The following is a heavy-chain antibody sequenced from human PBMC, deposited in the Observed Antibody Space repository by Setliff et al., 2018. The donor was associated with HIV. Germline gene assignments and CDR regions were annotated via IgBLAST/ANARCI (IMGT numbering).Heavy chain of an antibody. V-gene: IGHV5-10-1*01. CDR1: GYSFTSYW. D-gene: IGHD3-22*01. J-gene: IGHJ4*02. CDR3: ARSLCYYDSCGYYYNY. CDR2: IDPSDSYT. Sequence: PGESLKISCKGSGYSFTSYWISWVRQMPGKGLEWMGRIDPSDSYTNYSPSFQGHVTISADKSISTAYLQWSTLKASDTAIYYCARSLCYYDSCGYYYNYWGQGTLVTVSS.